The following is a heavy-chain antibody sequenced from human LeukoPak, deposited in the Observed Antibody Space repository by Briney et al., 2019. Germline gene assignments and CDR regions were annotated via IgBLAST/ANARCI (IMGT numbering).Heavy chain of an antibody. CDR1: GVIFTRYA. J-gene: IGHJ4*02. D-gene: IGHD1-14*01. V-gene: IGHV1-69*06. Sequence: SVKVSCKASGVIFTRYAISWVRQAPGQGLEWMGGIIPIFNAPSYAQEFQGRVTITADKSTNTVYMEMSGLRSDDTAVFYCVRGGDSGTLSARVRTTDYWGQGTLVTVSS. CDR3: VRGGDSGTLSARVRTTDY. CDR2: IIPIFNAP.